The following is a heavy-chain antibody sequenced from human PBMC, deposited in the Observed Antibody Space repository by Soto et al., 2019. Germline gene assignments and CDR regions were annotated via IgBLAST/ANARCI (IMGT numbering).Heavy chain of an antibody. D-gene: IGHD6-19*01. CDR1: GVSISSYY. CDR2: IYYSGST. CDR3: ARADSSGWYTTYNWFDP. V-gene: IGHV4-59*01. Sequence: SETLSLTCTVSGVSISSYYWSWIRQPPGKGLEWIGYIYYSGSTNYNPSLKSRVTISVDTSKNQFSLKLSSVTAADTAVYYCARADSSGWYTTYNWFDPWGQGILVTVSS. J-gene: IGHJ5*02.